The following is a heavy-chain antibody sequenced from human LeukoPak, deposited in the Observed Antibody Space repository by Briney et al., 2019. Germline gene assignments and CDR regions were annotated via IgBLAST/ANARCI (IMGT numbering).Heavy chain of an antibody. CDR3: ARYDYVWGSYRPFDY. V-gene: IGHV3-74*01. CDR2: INSHGSTT. CDR1: GFTFSNAW. Sequence: PGGSLRLSCAASGFTFSNAWMHWVRQPPGKGLVWVSCINSHGSTTSYADSVKGRFTISRDNAKNSLYLQMNSLRAEDTAVYYCARYDYVWGSYRPFDYWGQGTLVTVSS. J-gene: IGHJ4*02. D-gene: IGHD3-16*02.